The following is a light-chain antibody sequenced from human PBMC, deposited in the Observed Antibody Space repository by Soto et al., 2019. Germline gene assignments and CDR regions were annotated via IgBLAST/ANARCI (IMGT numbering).Light chain of an antibody. J-gene: IGKJ5*01. CDR3: QQYGTPRSVT. V-gene: IGKV3-20*01. Sequence: EIVLTQSPGTLSLSPGEEATLSCRASQSVDSNYLAGYQQKPGQTPRLIIYGASVRADGIPHRFSGSGFGADVTLTIIKVEPDDFAVYYCQQYGTPRSVTFGQGTRLDI. CDR1: QSVDSNY. CDR2: GAS.